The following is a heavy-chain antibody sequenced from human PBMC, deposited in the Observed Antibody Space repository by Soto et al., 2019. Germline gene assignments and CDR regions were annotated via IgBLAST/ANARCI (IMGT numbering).Heavy chain of an antibody. D-gene: IGHD2-15*01. V-gene: IGHV3-48*01. CDR1: GFTFSSNS. Sequence: EVQLVESGGGLVQPGGSLRLSCAASGFTFSSNSMNWVRQAPGKGLEWVSYISSSSSTIYYADSVKGRFTISRDNAKNSLYLQMNSLRAEDTAVYYCAQILSYYYYYGMDVWGQGTTVTVSS. CDR3: AQILSYYYYYGMDV. CDR2: ISSSSSTI. J-gene: IGHJ6*02.